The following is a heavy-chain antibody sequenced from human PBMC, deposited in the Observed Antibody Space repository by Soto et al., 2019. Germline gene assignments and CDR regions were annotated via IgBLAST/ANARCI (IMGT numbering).Heavy chain of an antibody. CDR2: IFYSGST. CDR3: ARSYSSWYFFDY. D-gene: IGHD6-13*01. Sequence: QLHLQESGPGLVKPSETLSLTCTVSSGSISSSSYSWGWIRQPPGQGLEWIGNIFYSGSTYYNPSLKSRVTISIDTSKNQFSLKLRSVTAADTAVYYCARSYSSWYFFDYWGQGTLVTVSS. J-gene: IGHJ4*02. V-gene: IGHV4-39*01. CDR1: SGSISSSSYS.